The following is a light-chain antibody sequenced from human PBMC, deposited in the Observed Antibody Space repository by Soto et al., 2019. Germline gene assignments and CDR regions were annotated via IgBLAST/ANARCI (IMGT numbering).Light chain of an antibody. V-gene: IGLV2-14*03. J-gene: IGLJ2*01. CDR1: SSDVGGYNY. CDR3: SSYTASSTKL. Sequence: QSVLTHPASVSGSPGQSITISCTGTSSDVGGYNYVSWYQQHPGKAPKLMIYDVSSRPSGVSNRFSGSKSGNTASLTISGLQPEDEADYYCSSYTASSTKLFGGGTKVTVL. CDR2: DVS.